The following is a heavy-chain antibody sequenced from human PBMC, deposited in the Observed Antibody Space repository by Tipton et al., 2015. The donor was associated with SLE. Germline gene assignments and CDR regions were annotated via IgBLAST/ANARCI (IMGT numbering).Heavy chain of an antibody. D-gene: IGHD3-10*01. CDR3: ARAVLYGSGFDP. Sequence: SLRLSCAASGFTFDDYAMHWVRQAPGKGLEWVSAISGSGGSTYYADSVKGRFTISRDNAKNSLYLQMNSLRAEDTAVYYCARAVLYGSGFDPWGQGTLVTVSS. CDR1: GFTFDDYA. J-gene: IGHJ5*02. V-gene: IGHV3-23*01. CDR2: ISGSGGST.